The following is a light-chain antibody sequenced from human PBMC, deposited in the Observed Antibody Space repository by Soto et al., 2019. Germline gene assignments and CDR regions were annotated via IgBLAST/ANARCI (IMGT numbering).Light chain of an antibody. CDR2: DAS. CDR1: QSVKKY. V-gene: IGKV3-11*01. Sequence: EIMLTQSPATLSLSPGERATLSCRASQSVKKYLAWYQQKPGQAPRLLIYDASNRATGIPARFSGSGSGTDFTLTISSVVPEDFAVYYCQQRSNWLWTFGQGTKVEIK. CDR3: QQRSNWLWT. J-gene: IGKJ1*01.